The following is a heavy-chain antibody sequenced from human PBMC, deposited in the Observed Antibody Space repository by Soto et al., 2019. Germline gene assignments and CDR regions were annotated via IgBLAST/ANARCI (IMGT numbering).Heavy chain of an antibody. V-gene: IGHV3-33*01. CDR1: GFTFSSYG. D-gene: IGHD3-3*01. Sequence: PGGSLRLSCAASGFTFSSYGMHWVRQAPGKGLEWVAVIWYDGSNKYYADSVKGRFTISRDNSKNTLYLQMNSLRAEDTAVYYCARGSRSGFDFDYWGQGTLVTVSS. CDR2: IWYDGSNK. J-gene: IGHJ4*02. CDR3: ARGSRSGFDFDY.